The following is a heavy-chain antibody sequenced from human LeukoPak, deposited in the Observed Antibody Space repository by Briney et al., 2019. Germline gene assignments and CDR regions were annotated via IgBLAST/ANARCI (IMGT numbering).Heavy chain of an antibody. CDR3: AGHHPRNTVDF. CDR1: GGSISSYY. CDR2: ISDIGSI. Sequence: SETLSLTCTVSGGSISSYYWSWIRQPPGKGLEWIAYISDIGSINYNPSLKSRVNISLDTSKNRFSLKLSSVTAADTAVYYCAGHHPRNTVDFWGQGTLVTVSS. V-gene: IGHV4-59*08. D-gene: IGHD2/OR15-2a*01. J-gene: IGHJ4*02.